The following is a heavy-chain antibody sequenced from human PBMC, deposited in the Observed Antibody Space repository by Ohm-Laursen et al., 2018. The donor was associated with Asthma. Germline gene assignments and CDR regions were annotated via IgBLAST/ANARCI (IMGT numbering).Heavy chain of an antibody. CDR2: IYYSGST. D-gene: IGHD6-13*01. J-gene: IGHJ4*02. CDR3: ARGSYQQLVGPFDY. Sequence: SDTLSLTCTVSGGSISSYYWSWIRQPPGKGLEWIGDIYYSGSTNYNPSLKSRVTISVDTSKNQFSLKLSSVPAADTAVYYCARGSYQQLVGPFDYWGQGTLVTVSS. CDR1: GGSISSYY. V-gene: IGHV4-59*07.